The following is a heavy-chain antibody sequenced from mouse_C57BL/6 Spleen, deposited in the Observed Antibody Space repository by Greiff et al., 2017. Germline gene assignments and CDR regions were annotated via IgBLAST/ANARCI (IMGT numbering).Heavy chain of an antibody. CDR1: GYTFTSYW. D-gene: IGHD2-4*01. CDR3: ERHYDYDEDFYYYAMDY. Sequence: QVQLQQPGAELVKPGASVKLSCKASGYTFTSYWMHWVKQRPGRGLEWIGRIDPNSGGTKYNEKFKSKATLTVDKPSSTAYMQLSSLTSEDSAVYYCERHYDYDEDFYYYAMDYWGQGTSVTVSS. J-gene: IGHJ4*01. CDR2: IDPNSGGT. V-gene: IGHV1-72*01.